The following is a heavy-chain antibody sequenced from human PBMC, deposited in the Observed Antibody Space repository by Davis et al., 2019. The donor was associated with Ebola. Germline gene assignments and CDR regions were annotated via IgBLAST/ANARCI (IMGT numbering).Heavy chain of an antibody. CDR1: GYTFISHD. V-gene: IGHV1-8*01. CDR2: INPKNGNT. D-gene: IGHD4-17*01. J-gene: IGHJ4*02. Sequence: AASVKVSCKASGYTFISHDINWVRQATGQGLEWVGRINPKNGNTDYARKFQGRVTMTRDTSTSTVYMELSSLRSEDTAVYYCASYDYGDHDYWGQGTLVTVSS. CDR3: ASYDYGDHDY.